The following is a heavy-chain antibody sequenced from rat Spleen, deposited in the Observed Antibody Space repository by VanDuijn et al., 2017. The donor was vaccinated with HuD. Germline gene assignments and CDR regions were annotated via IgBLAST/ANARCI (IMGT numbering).Heavy chain of an antibody. CDR1: GFSITTHY. V-gene: IGHV3-1*01. Sequence: EVQLQESGPGLVKPSQSLSLTCSVTGFSITTHYWDWVRKFPGNKMEWIGHISYSGCISYNPSLKSRISITRDTSKNQFFLQLNSVTTEDKASCYGACYFPGLMGIADWGQGVMVTVSS. J-gene: IGHJ2*01. CDR2: ISYSGCI. D-gene: IGHD1-12*03. CDR3: ACYFPGLMGIAD.